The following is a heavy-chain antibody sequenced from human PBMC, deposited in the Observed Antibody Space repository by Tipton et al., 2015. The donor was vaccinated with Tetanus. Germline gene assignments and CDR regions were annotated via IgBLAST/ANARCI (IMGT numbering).Heavy chain of an antibody. Sequence: TLSLTCNVSGGSVSRSSHYWTWIRQPPGKGLEWIGYIYHSGLTNYNPSLKSRVAISIDTSKNQFSLNLSSVTAADTAVYYCARANNDFPKKGPFDYWGPGARVTVSS. J-gene: IGHJ4*02. CDR2: IYHSGLT. D-gene: IGHD3-3*01. V-gene: IGHV4-61*01. CDR1: GGSVSRSSHY. CDR3: ARANNDFPKKGPFDY.